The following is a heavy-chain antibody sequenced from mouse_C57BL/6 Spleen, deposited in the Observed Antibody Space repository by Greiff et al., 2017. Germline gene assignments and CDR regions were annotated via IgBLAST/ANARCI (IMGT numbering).Heavy chain of an antibody. CDR2: ISGGGGNT. CDR3: ARKREYGNHYFDY. D-gene: IGHD2-1*01. CDR1: GFTFSSYT. Sequence: EVKVVESGGGLVKPGGSLKLSCAASGFTFSSYTMSWVRQTPEKRLEWVATISGGGGNTYYPDSVKGRFTISRDNAKNTLYLQMSSLRSEDTAVYYCARKREYGNHYFDYWGQGTTLTVSS. V-gene: IGHV5-9*04. J-gene: IGHJ2*01.